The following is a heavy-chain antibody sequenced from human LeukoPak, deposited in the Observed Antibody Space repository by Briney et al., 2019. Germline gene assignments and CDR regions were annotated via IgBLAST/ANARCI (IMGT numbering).Heavy chain of an antibody. V-gene: IGHV4-59*01. CDR1: GGSISSYY. J-gene: IGHJ6*03. CDR2: IYFSGST. Sequence: PSETLSLTCTVSGGSISSYYWSWIRQPPGKGLEWIGYIYFSGSTNYNPSLKSRVTISVDTSKNQFSLKLSSVTAADTAVYYCARGQTGCSSTSCYTGLLYCYMDVWGKGTTVTVSS. CDR3: ARGQTGCSSTSCYTGLLYCYMDV. D-gene: IGHD2-2*02.